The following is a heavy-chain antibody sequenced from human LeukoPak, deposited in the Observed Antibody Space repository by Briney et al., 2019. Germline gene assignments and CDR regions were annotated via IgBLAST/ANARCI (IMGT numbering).Heavy chain of an antibody. D-gene: IGHD4-23*01. J-gene: IGHJ5*02. CDR3: ARDNSIHERGWWFDP. CDR1: GYSFTSHY. V-gene: IGHV1-46*01. CDR2: INPRGTST. Sequence: ASVKVSCKASGYSFTSHYMHWVRQAPGQGLEWMGLINPRGTSTIYAEKLQGRIIMTRDMSTTTDYMELSSLKSDDTAVYYCARDNSIHERGWWFDPWGQGTLVTVPS.